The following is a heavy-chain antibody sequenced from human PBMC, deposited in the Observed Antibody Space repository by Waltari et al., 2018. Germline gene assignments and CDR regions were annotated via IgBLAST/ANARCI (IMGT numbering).Heavy chain of an antibody. J-gene: IGHJ4*02. CDR2: IYYSGST. Sequence: QVQLQESGPGLVKPSETLSLPCTVSGGSISSYYWSWIRQPPGKGLEWIGYIYYSGSTNYNPSLKSRVTISVDTSKNQFSLKLSSVTAADTAVYYCARRRRDGYNYDYWGQGTLVTVSS. CDR3: ARRRRDGYNYDY. CDR1: GGSISSYY. V-gene: IGHV4-59*01. D-gene: IGHD5-12*01.